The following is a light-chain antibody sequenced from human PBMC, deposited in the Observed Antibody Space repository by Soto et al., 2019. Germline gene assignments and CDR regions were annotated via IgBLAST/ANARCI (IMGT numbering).Light chain of an antibody. V-gene: IGKV3-15*01. CDR2: SAS. J-gene: IGKJ5*01. Sequence: EIVMTQSPATLSVSPGERATLSCRASQSVSDNVAWYQQKPGQSPRLLMHSASARAAGLPARFSGSGSGTEFSLSINSLQSEDFAVYFCQQYSTWPITFGQGTRLEIK. CDR1: QSVSDN. CDR3: QQYSTWPIT.